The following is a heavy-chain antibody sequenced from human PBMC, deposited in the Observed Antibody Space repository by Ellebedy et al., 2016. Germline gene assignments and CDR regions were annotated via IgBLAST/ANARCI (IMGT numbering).Heavy chain of an antibody. V-gene: IGHV3-7*03. Sequence: GGSLRLSCAASGFTFSTYWMNWVRQAPGKGLEWVANIKQDGSEQYYVNSVKGRFTISRDSAKNSLYLQMNSLRAEDTAIYYCARDGPHGSGTYSGGWGRGTLVTVSS. CDR2: IKQDGSEQ. J-gene: IGHJ4*02. D-gene: IGHD3-10*01. CDR3: ARDGPHGSGTYSGG. CDR1: GFTFSTYW.